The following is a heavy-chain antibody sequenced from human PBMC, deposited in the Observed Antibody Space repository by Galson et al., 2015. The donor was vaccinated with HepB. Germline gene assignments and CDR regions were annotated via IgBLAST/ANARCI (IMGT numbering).Heavy chain of an antibody. CDR3: AKAYTIFGVADYFDY. CDR2: ISYDGSNK. D-gene: IGHD3-3*01. CDR1: GFTFSSYA. Sequence: SLRLSCAASGFTFSSYAMHWVRQAPGKGLEWVAVISYDGSNKYYADSVKGRFTTSRDNSKNTLYLQMNSLRAEDTAVYYCAKAYTIFGVADYFDYWGQGTLVTVSS. J-gene: IGHJ4*02. V-gene: IGHV3-30-3*01.